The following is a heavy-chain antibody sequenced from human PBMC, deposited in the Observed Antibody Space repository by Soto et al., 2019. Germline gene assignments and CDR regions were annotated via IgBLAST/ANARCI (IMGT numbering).Heavy chain of an antibody. CDR2: ISYDGGNK. CDR1: GFTFSSYG. V-gene: IGHV3-30*03. CDR3: ARDREYRLFDY. D-gene: IGHD3-16*02. Sequence: QVQLVESGGGVVQPGRPLRLSCAASGFTFSSYGMHWVRQAPGKGLEWVAVISYDGGNKVYADSVKGRFTISRDNSKNTVYLQMNGLRAEDTAMYYCARDREYRLFDYWGQGTLVTVSS. J-gene: IGHJ4*02.